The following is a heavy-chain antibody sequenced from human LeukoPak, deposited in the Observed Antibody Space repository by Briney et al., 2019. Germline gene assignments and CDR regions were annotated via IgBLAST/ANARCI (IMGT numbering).Heavy chain of an antibody. CDR3: ARESGDLDFDWLPLDAFDI. J-gene: IGHJ3*02. V-gene: IGHV3-21*04. CDR1: GFTFSSYS. D-gene: IGHD3-9*01. CDR2: ISSSSSYI. Sequence: GGSLRLSCAASGFTFSSYSMNWVRQAPGKGLEWVSSISSSSSYIYYADSVKGRFTISRDNAKNSLYLQMNSLRAEDTAVYYCARESGDLDFDWLPLDAFDIWGQGTMVTVSS.